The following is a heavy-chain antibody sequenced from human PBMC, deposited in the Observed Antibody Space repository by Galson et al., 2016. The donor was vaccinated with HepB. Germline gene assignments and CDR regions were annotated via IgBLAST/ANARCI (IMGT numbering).Heavy chain of an antibody. CDR1: GGSISSSSSY. CDR3: ARHDWSGYSYGYDY. CDR2: IHYSGNT. V-gene: IGHV4-39*01. Sequence: ETLSLTCSVSGGSISSSSSYWGWIRQPPGKGLEWIGSIHYSGNTYYNPSLKSRVTISVDTSKNQLSLKLSFVTAADTAVYYCARHDWSGYSYGYDYWGQGTLVIVSS. D-gene: IGHD5-18*01. J-gene: IGHJ4*02.